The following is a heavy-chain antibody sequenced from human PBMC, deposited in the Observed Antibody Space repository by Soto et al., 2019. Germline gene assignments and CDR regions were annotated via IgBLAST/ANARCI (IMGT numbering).Heavy chain of an antibody. J-gene: IGHJ3*02. V-gene: IGHV3-66*01. CDR3: ARGDYYDTSGPFSDAFDI. D-gene: IGHD3-22*01. CDR2: IYSGGST. Sequence: GGSLRLSCAASGFTVSSNYMSWVRQAPGKGLEWVSVIYSGGSTYYADSVKGRFTISRDNSKNTLYLQMNSLRAEDTAVYFCARGDYYDTSGPFSDAFDIWGQGTMVTVSS. CDR1: GFTVSSNY.